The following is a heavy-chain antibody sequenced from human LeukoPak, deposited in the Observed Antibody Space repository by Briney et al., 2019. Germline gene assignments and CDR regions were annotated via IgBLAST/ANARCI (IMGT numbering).Heavy chain of an antibody. Sequence: GRSLRLSCAASGFTFRNYGMHCVRQAPGKGLELVAVISDDGSYKNYADSVKGRFTISRDNSNNTLYLQMNSLRAEDTAVYYCAKDRDTTSSGTFDYWGQGTLVTVSS. CDR2: ISDDGSYK. CDR3: AKDRDTTSSGTFDY. V-gene: IGHV3-30*18. CDR1: GFTFRNYG. J-gene: IGHJ4*02. D-gene: IGHD6-13*01.